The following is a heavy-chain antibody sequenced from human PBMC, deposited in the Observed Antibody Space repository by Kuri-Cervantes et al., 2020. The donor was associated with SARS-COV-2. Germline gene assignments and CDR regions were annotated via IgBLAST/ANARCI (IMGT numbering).Heavy chain of an antibody. CDR3: AXDHGGALDP. V-gene: IGHV3-7*01. D-gene: IGHD3-16*01. CDR1: GFTFSSYW. J-gene: IGHJ5*02. CDR2: IRKDAGDK. Sequence: GGSLRLSCAASGFTFSSYWMAWVRQAPGKGLEWVANIRKDAGDKNCVDSVRGRFTISRDNAKNSLYLQMNSLGAEDTAVYYCAXDHGGALDPWGQGTLVTVSS.